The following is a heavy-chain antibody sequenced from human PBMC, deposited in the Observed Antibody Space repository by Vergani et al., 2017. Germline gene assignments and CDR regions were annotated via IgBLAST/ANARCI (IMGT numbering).Heavy chain of an antibody. Sequence: EVQLVESGGGLVKPGGSLRLSCAASGFTFSNAWMSWVRQAPGKGLEWVGRIKSKTDGGTTDYAAPVKGRFTISRDDSKNTLYLQMNSLKTEDTAVYYCARNGATRFSRFDPWGQGTLVTVSS. CDR1: GFTFSNAW. D-gene: IGHD1-26*01. CDR3: ARNGATRFSRFDP. J-gene: IGHJ5*02. CDR2: IKSKTDGGTT. V-gene: IGHV3-15*01.